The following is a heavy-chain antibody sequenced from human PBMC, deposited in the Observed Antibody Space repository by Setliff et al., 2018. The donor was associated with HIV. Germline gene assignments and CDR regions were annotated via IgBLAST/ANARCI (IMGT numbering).Heavy chain of an antibody. CDR3: ARGQYSSSSGAFDY. J-gene: IGHJ4*02. V-gene: IGHV1-18*04. D-gene: IGHD6-6*01. CDR1: GYTFTDYY. Sequence: ASVKVSCKASGYTFTDYYMHWVKQAPGKGPEWMGWIGLEYMGWINGYNTNTRYAQKFQGRVTMTADTSTSTGYMELRSLRSDDTAVYYCARGQYSSSSGAFDYWGQGTLVTVSS. CDR2: INGYNTNT.